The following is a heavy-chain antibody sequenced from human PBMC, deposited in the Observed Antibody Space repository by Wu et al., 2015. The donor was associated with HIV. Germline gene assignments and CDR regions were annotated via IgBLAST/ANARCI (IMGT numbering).Heavy chain of an antibody. V-gene: IGHV1-69*13. CDR1: GGTFSNYA. J-gene: IGHJ4*02. CDR2: LIPMYGTA. D-gene: IGHD5-18*01. Sequence: QVQLLQSGAEVKNPGSSVRVSCKASGGTFSNYALSWVRQAPGQGLEWMGRLIPMYGTANYAQKFQGRVTITADGSTSTAYMDVSSLRSEDTAVYYCAGGGGRTSMDPFDYWGQGTLVTVSS. CDR3: AGGGGRTSMDPFDY.